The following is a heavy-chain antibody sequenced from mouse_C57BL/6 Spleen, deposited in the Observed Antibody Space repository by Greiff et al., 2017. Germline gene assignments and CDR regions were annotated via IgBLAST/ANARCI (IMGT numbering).Heavy chain of an antibody. CDR2: IHPNSGST. CDR3: ARRYYGSSRYWYFDG. CDR1: GYTFTSYW. D-gene: IGHD1-1*01. V-gene: IGHV1-64*01. Sequence: QVQLQQPGAGLVKPGASVKLSCKASGYTFTSYWMHWVKQRPGQGLAWIGMIHPNSGSTNYNEKFKSKDTLTVDKSSSTAYMQLSSLTSEDSAVYDWARRYYGSSRYWYFDGWGTGTTVTVSS. J-gene: IGHJ1*03.